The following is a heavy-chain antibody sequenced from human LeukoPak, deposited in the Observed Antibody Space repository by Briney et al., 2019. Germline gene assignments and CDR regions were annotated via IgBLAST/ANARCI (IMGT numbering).Heavy chain of an antibody. Sequence: SGPTLVKPTQTLTLTCTFSGFSLSISGVGVGWIRQPPGKALEWLALIYWNDDKRYRPSLKSRLTITKDTSKKQVVLTITNMDPVDTATYFCAHSMWDVPYYYDYWGQGTLVTVSS. CDR1: GFSLSISGVG. D-gene: IGHD1-26*01. CDR2: IYWNDDK. J-gene: IGHJ4*02. CDR3: AHSMWDVPYYYDY. V-gene: IGHV2-5*01.